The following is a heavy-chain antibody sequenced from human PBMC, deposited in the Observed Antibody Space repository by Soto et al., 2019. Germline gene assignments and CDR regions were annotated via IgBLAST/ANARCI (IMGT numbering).Heavy chain of an antibody. J-gene: IGHJ6*02. CDR2: IYYSGST. V-gene: IGHV4-61*01. D-gene: IGHD6-6*01. CDR3: ARADLGYSSSSDYYYGMDV. Sequence: PSETLSLTCTVSGGSVSSGSYYWSWIRQPPGKGLEWIGYIYYSGSTNYNPSLKSRVTISVDTSKNQFSLKLSSVTAADTAVYYCARADLGYSSSSDYYYGMDVWGQGTTVTVSS. CDR1: GGSVSSGSYY.